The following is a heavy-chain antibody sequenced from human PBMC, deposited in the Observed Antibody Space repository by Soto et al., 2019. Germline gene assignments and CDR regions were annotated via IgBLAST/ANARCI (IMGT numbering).Heavy chain of an antibody. J-gene: IGHJ4*02. Sequence: QVQLVQSGAEVKNPGASVKVSCKAAGYSFTSYYLHWVRQAPGQGPEWMGLINPSGGSTTYSQKFQGRVTMTRDTSTTTVYMELSALRSEDTAFYYCATLHRGDSSDYSGYGAFHFDHWGQGTLVTVSS. D-gene: IGHD5-18*01. CDR3: ATLHRGDSSDYSGYGAFHFDH. CDR2: INPSGGST. CDR1: GYSFTSYY. V-gene: IGHV1-46*01.